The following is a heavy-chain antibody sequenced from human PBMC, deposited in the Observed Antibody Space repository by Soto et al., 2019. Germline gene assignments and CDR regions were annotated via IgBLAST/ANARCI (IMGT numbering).Heavy chain of an antibody. V-gene: IGHV1-18*01. D-gene: IGHD2-15*01. CDR1: GYTFTNYG. CDR3: ARVGLYCSGGSCYLRREEYYFDY. J-gene: IGHJ4*02. Sequence: QVQLVQSGAEVKKPGASVKVSCKASGYTFTNYGITWVRQAPGQGLEWMGWISAYNGNTNYAQKLQGRVTMTTDTSTSTADMELRSLRSDDTAVYYCARVGLYCSGGSCYLRREEYYFDYWGQGTLVTVSS. CDR2: ISAYNGNT.